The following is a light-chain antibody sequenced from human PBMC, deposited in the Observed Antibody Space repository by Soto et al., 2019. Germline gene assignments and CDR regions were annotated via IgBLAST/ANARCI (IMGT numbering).Light chain of an antibody. CDR2: GNN. CDR3: QSYDSSLSGVV. Sequence: QPVLTQPPSGSGAPGQRVTISCTGSSSNIGAGYEVHWYQQLPGTAPKLLIYGNNNRPSGVPDRFSGSKSGTSASLAITGLQAEDETDYYCQSYDSSLSGVVFGGGTKLTVL. J-gene: IGLJ2*01. CDR1: SSNIGAGYE. V-gene: IGLV1-40*01.